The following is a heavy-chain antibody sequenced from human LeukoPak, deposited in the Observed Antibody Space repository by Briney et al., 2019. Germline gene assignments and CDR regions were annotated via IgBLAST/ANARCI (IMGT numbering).Heavy chain of an antibody. Sequence: PSETLSLTYAVYGGSFSGYYWSWIRQPPGKGLEWIGEINHSGSTNYNPSLKSRVTISVDTSKNQFSLKLSSVTAADTAVYYCARSHYDFWSGYYEGIDYWGQGTLVTVSS. CDR3: ARSHYDFWSGYYEGIDY. CDR1: GGSFSGYY. D-gene: IGHD3-3*01. J-gene: IGHJ4*02. CDR2: INHSGST. V-gene: IGHV4-34*01.